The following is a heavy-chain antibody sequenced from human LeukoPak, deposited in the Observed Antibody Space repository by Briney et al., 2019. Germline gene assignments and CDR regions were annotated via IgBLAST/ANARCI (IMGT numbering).Heavy chain of an antibody. CDR3: ARSRPPYDSSGYYYVPRSIPPRQGFDY. D-gene: IGHD3-22*01. J-gene: IGHJ4*02. Sequence: SETLSLTCAVYGGSFSGYYWSWIRQPPGTGLEWIGEINHSGSTNYNPSLKSRVTISVDTSKNQFSLKLSSVTAADTAVYYCARSRPPYDSSGYYYVPRSIPPRQGFDYWGQGTLVTVSS. CDR1: GGSFSGYY. V-gene: IGHV4-34*01. CDR2: INHSGST.